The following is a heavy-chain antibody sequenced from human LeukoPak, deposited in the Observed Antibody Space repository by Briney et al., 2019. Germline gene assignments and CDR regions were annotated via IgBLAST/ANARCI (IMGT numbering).Heavy chain of an antibody. V-gene: IGHV3-23*01. CDR2: ISGSAATT. J-gene: IGHJ4*02. CDR1: GFTFSTYG. Sequence: GGSLRLSCAASGFTFSTYGMTWVRQAPGKGLEWVSAISGSAATTFYADSVKGRFTISRDNSKNALYLQMNSLRAEDTAVYYCARDLGDGYFDYWGQGTLVTVSS. D-gene: IGHD2-21*02. CDR3: ARDLGDGYFDY.